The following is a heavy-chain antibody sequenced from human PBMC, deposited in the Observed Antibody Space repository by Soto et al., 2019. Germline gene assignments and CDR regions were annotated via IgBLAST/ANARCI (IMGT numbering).Heavy chain of an antibody. J-gene: IGHJ4*02. V-gene: IGHV3-74*01. CDR1: GFTFSSYW. CDR3: ARDRPHYYDSSGYTKFDY. D-gene: IGHD3-22*01. CDR2: INSDGSST. Sequence: PGGSLRLSCAASGFTFSSYWMHWVRQAPGKGLVWVSRINSDGSSTSYADSVKGRFTISRDNAKNTLYLQMNSLRAEDTAVYYCARDRPHYYDSSGYTKFDYWGQGTLVTVSS.